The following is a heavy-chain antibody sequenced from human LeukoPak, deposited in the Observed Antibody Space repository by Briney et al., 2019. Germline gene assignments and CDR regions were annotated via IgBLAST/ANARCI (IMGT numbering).Heavy chain of an antibody. D-gene: IGHD3-22*01. CDR3: AKELYYYDSSGYYYVIDY. V-gene: IGHV3-23*01. Sequence: GGSLRLSCAASGFTFSTYGMKWVRQAPGKGLEWVSAISGSGGSTSYADSVQGRFTISRDNSKNALYLQRSSLRAEDTAVYYCAKELYYYDSSGYYYVIDYWGHGTLFTVSS. CDR1: GFTFSTYG. CDR2: ISGSGGST. J-gene: IGHJ4*01.